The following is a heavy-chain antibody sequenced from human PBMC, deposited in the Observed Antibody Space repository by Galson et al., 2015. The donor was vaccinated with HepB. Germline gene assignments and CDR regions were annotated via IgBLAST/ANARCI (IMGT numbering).Heavy chain of an antibody. Sequence: SVKVSCKASGYKLTSYYMHWVRQAPGQGLEWMGIINPSGGSTDYAQKFQGRVTITADESTSTAYMELSSLRSEDTAVYYCASGTRSDIRNFWSGKLDYWGQGTLVTVSS. CDR2: INPSGGST. CDR3: ASGTRSDIRNFWSGKLDY. J-gene: IGHJ4*02. CDR1: GYKLTSYY. V-gene: IGHV1-46*01. D-gene: IGHD3-3*01.